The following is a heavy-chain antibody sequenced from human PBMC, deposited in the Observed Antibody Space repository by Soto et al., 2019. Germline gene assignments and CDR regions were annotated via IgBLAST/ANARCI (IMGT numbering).Heavy chain of an antibody. CDR1: GFTVSSNY. CDR3: ARGGLELRFSMDV. V-gene: IGHV3-53*01. Sequence: PGGSLRLSCAASGFTVSSNYMSWVRQAPGKGLEWVSVIYSGGSTYYADSVKGRFTISRDNSKNTLYLQMNSLRAEDTAVYYCARGGLELRFSMDVWGQGTTVTVSS. J-gene: IGHJ6*02. D-gene: IGHD1-7*01. CDR2: IYSGGST.